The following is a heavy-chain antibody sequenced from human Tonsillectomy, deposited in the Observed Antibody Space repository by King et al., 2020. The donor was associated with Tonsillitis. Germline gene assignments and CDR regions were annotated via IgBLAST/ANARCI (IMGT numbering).Heavy chain of an antibody. CDR2: IDPSDSYT. CDR1: GYSFTSHW. Sequence: QLVQSGAEVKRPGESLRISCKGSGYSFTSHWITWVRQMPGKGLEWMGRIDPSDSYTNYSPSFQGHVTISADKSISTAYLQWSSLKASDTAMYYCASANSGWQIDYWGLGTLVTVSS. V-gene: IGHV5-10-1*03. J-gene: IGHJ4*02. CDR3: ASANSGWQIDY. D-gene: IGHD6-19*01.